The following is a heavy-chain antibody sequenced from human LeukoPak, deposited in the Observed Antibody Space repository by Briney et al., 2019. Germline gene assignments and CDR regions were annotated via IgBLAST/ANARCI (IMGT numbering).Heavy chain of an antibody. CDR3: ARAPSEIGGYYPEYFRH. Sequence: GGSLRLSCAASGFTFSTYWMHWVRQAPGKGLVWVSRIKSDGGTNYADSVKGRLTISRDNAKKTVSLQMNSLRPEDAGVYYCARAPSEIGGYYPEYFRHWGQGTLVTVSS. CDR2: IKSDGGT. V-gene: IGHV3-74*01. D-gene: IGHD3-22*01. CDR1: GFTFSTYW. J-gene: IGHJ1*01.